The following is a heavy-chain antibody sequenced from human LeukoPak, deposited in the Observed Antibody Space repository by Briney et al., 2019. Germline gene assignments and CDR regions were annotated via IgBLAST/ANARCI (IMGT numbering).Heavy chain of an antibody. D-gene: IGHD3-22*01. V-gene: IGHV1-18*01. CDR3: ARLHYYDSSGSDNWFDP. J-gene: IGHJ5*02. CDR2: ISAYNGHT. Sequence: ASVKVSCKASGYTFTSYGISWVRQAPGQGLEWMGWISAYNGHTNYAQKLQGRVTMTTDTSTSTAYMELRSLRSDDTAVYYCARLHYYDSSGSDNWFDPWGQGTLVTVSS. CDR1: GYTFTSYG.